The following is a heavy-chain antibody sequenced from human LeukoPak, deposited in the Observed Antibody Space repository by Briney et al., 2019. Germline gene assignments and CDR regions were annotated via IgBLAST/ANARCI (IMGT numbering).Heavy chain of an antibody. D-gene: IGHD4-17*01. Sequence: SETLSLTCAVSGGSFSGYYWTCIRQPPGEGLEWIGEINHSGSANYNPSLKSRVTISLDTSKNQFSLKLSSVTAADTAVYYCARGQGTVTTHWGQGTLVTVSS. J-gene: IGHJ4*02. CDR3: ARGQGTVTTH. CDR2: INHSGSA. CDR1: GGSFSGYY. V-gene: IGHV4-34*01.